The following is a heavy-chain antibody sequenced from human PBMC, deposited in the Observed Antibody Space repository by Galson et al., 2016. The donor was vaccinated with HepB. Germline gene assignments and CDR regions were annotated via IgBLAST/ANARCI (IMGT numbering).Heavy chain of an antibody. V-gene: IGHV3-33*08. J-gene: IGHJ4*02. Sequence: SLRLSCAASGFTFVDYGMHWVRQPPAKGREGVAVIWKKGTKKNNGGSVMGRFTISRDDSKNMVYLQMNSIRAEDTAVYYCARWGTFGLTLDYWGQGTPVTVSS. CDR1: GFTFVDYG. CDR3: ARWGTFGLTLDY. CDR2: IWKKGTKK. D-gene: IGHD3-16*01.